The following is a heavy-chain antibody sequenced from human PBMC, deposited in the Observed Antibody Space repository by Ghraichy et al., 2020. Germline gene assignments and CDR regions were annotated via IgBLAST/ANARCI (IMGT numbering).Heavy chain of an antibody. CDR1: GFTFSSYA. D-gene: IGHD1-26*01. Sequence: LSLTCAASGFTFSSYAMSWVRQAPGKGLEWVSAISGSGGSTYYADSVKGRFTISRDNSKNTLYLQMNSLRAEDTAVYYCAKGDMEWELLEYALAFDYWGQGTLVTVSS. V-gene: IGHV3-23*01. CDR2: ISGSGGST. CDR3: AKGDMEWELLEYALAFDY. J-gene: IGHJ4*02.